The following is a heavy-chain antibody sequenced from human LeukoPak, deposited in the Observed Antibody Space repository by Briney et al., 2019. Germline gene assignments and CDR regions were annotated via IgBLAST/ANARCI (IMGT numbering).Heavy chain of an antibody. V-gene: IGHV1-8*01. Sequence: ASVKVSCKASGYTFTSYEINWVRQATGQGLEWMGWMNPNSGNTGYAQKFQGRVTMTRNTSISTAYMELSSLRSEDTAVYYCARAEFITIFGVVIIHYYYYMDVWGKGTTVTVSS. CDR1: GYTFTSYE. CDR3: ARAEFITIFGVVIIHYYYYMDV. CDR2: MNPNSGNT. J-gene: IGHJ6*03. D-gene: IGHD3-3*01.